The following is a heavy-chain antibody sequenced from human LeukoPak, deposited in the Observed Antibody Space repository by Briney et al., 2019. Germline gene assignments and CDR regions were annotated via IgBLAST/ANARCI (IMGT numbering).Heavy chain of an antibody. V-gene: IGHV4-34*01. CDR3: AREKNGSGSYSAGYDY. D-gene: IGHD3-10*01. J-gene: IGHJ4*02. CDR2: INQSGST. Sequence: SETLSLTCAVYGGSLSDYYWSWIRQPPGKGLEWIGEINQSGSTNYNPSLKSRVTISLYMSKNQVSLNLTSVTAADTAVYYCAREKNGSGSYSAGYDYWGQGTLVTVSS. CDR1: GGSLSDYY.